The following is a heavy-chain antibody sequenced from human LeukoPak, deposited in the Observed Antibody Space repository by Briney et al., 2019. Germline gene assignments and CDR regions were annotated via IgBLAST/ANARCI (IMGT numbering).Heavy chain of an antibody. V-gene: IGHV4-34*01. D-gene: IGHD3-22*01. CDR3: AREGYYYDSSGYDY. Sequence: SETLSLTCTVSGGSISSYYWSWIRQPPGKGLEWIGEINHSGSTNYNPSLKSRVTISVDTSKNQFSLKLSSVTAADTAVYYCAREGYYYDSSGYDYWGQGTLVTVSS. CDR1: GGSISSYY. J-gene: IGHJ4*02. CDR2: INHSGST.